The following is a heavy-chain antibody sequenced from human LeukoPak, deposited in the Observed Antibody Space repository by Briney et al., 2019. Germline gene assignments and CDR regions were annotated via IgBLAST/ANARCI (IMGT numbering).Heavy chain of an antibody. J-gene: IGHJ4*02. CDR1: GFTFSSYG. CDR2: ISYDGSNK. Sequence: GGSLRLSCAASGFTFSSYGIHWVRQAPGKGLEWVALISYDGSNKYYADSVKGRFTISRDNSKNTLYLQMNSLRVEDTAVFYCAKFHDFGDYVPRRYFDSWGQGTLVTVSS. CDR3: AKFHDFGDYVPRRYFDS. V-gene: IGHV3-30*18. D-gene: IGHD4-17*01.